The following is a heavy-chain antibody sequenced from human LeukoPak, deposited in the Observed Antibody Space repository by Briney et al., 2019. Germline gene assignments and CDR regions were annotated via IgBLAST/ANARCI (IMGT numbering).Heavy chain of an antibody. CDR2: IIPIFGTA. CDR1: GGTFSSYA. CDR3: ARALEMASWFDP. D-gene: IGHD5-24*01. V-gene: IGHV1-69*01. J-gene: IGHJ5*02. Sequence: ASVKVSCKASGGTFSSYAISWVRQAPGQGLEWMGGIIPIFGTANYAQKFQGRVTITADESTSTAYMELSSLRSEDTAVYYCARALEMASWFDPWGQGTLVTVSS.